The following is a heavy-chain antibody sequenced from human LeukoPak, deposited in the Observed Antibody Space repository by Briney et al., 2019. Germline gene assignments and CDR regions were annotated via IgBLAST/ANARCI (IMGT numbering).Heavy chain of an antibody. Sequence: SETLSLTCTVSGGSISSSYSYWGWIRQPPGKGLEWFGNIYYSGNTYYSPSLTSRVTLSVDTSENQFSLKLSSVTAADTAVYYCAKAHSIASYYYGLDVWGQGTTVTVSS. D-gene: IGHD2/OR15-2a*01. CDR3: AKAHSIASYYYGLDV. J-gene: IGHJ6*02. V-gene: IGHV4-39*07. CDR1: GGSISSSYSY. CDR2: IYYSGNT.